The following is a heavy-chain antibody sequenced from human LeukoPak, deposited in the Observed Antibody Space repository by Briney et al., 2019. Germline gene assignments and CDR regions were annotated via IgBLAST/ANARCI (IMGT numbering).Heavy chain of an antibody. D-gene: IGHD3-22*01. CDR3: ARVRAYDSSGYYYYYYMDV. CDR2: ISAYNGNT. V-gene: IGHV1-18*01. Sequence: ASVKVSCKASGYTFTSYGISWVRQAPGQGLEWMGWISAYNGNTNYAQKLQGRVTMTTDTSTSTAYMGLRSLRSDDTAVYYCARVRAYDSSGYYYYYYMDVWGKGTTVTISS. J-gene: IGHJ6*03. CDR1: GYTFTSYG.